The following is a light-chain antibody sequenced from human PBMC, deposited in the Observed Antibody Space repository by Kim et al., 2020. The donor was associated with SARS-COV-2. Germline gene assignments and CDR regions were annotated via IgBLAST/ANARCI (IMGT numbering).Light chain of an antibody. J-gene: IGKJ2*01. CDR2: GAS. CDR3: QQYGSSPYT. V-gene: IGKV3-20*01. CDR1: QSVSSSY. Sequence: EIVLTQSPGTLSLSPGERATLSCRASQSVSSSYLGWYQQKPGRAPRLLIYGASSRATGIPDRFSGSGSGTDFTLTISRLEPEDFAVYYCQQYGSSPYTFGQGTKLEI.